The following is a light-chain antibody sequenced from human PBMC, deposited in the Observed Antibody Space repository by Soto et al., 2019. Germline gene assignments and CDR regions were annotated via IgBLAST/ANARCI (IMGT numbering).Light chain of an antibody. CDR2: GAS. Sequence: EIVMTQSPGTLSVSPGERVTLSCRASQSVSNNLAWYQQKPGQAPRLLIYGASTSATGIPARFSGSGSGTEFTLTISSLQSEDFAVYYCQQYNNWPPHTFGQGTKLEI. CDR1: QSVSNN. CDR3: QQYNNWPPHT. V-gene: IGKV3-15*01. J-gene: IGKJ2*01.